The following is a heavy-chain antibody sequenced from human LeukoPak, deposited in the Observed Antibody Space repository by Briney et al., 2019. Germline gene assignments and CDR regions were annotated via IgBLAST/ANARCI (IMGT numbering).Heavy chain of an antibody. V-gene: IGHV3-48*03. D-gene: IGHD3-22*01. J-gene: IGHJ4*02. CDR2: ISSSGSTI. CDR1: GFTFSSYE. CDR3: ARVNDRSGYYPLYFDY. Sequence: GGSLRLSCAASGFTFSSYEMNWVRQAPGKGLEWVSYISSSGSTIYYADSVKGRFTISRDNAKNSLYLQMNSLRAEDTAVYYCARVNDRSGYYPLYFDYWGQGTLVTVSS.